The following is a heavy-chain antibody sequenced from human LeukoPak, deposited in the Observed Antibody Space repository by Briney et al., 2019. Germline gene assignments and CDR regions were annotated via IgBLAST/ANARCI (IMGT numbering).Heavy chain of an antibody. CDR3: VSGYRYGFGY. V-gene: IGHV4-4*07. J-gene: IGHJ4*02. Sequence: PQTLSLTCTVSGGSPSRYSWSWIRQPAGKGLEWIGRVYTSGNTNYNPSLKSRVPMSLDTSKNQLSLKLSSVTAADTDIYYCVSGYRYGFGYWGQGTLVTVSS. CDR1: GGSPSRYS. D-gene: IGHD5-18*01. CDR2: VYTSGNT.